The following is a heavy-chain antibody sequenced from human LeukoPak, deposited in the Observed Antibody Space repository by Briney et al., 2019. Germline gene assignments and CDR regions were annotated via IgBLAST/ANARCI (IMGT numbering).Heavy chain of an antibody. CDR1: GFTFSSYA. Sequence: PGGSLRLSCAASGFTFSSYAMSWFRQAPGKGLEGVSAISGSGGSTYYAESVKGRFTISTHNSKNTLFLQMNSLITADTAVLYCARFSGGSALYYFDYWGHGTLGTVSS. D-gene: IGHD2-15*01. CDR2: ISGSGGST. J-gene: IGHJ4*01. V-gene: IGHV3-23*01. CDR3: ARFSGGSALYYFDY.